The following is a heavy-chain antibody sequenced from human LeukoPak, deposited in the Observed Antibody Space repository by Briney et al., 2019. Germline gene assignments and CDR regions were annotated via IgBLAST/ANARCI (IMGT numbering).Heavy chain of an antibody. J-gene: IGHJ6*03. CDR2: VYPSGST. Sequence: NPSETLSLTCTVSGGSINGYYWSWIRQPAGKRLEWLGRVYPSGSTNYNPSLKRRVTLSVDTSKNQFFLKVTSVTAADTAVYYCAREVPYYMDVWGKGTTVTVSS. D-gene: IGHD4/OR15-4a*01. CDR3: AREVPYYMDV. V-gene: IGHV4-4*07. CDR1: GGSINGYY.